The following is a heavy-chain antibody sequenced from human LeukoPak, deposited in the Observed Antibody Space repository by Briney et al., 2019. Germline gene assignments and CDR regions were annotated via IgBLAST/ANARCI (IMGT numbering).Heavy chain of an antibody. CDR1: GGSISSGDYY. Sequence: PSQTLSLTCTVSGGSISSGDYYWSWIRQPPGEGLEWIGYIYYSGSTYYNPSLKRRVTISVDTSKNQFYLKLSSVTAADTAVYYCARPLGTGGPFDPWGQGTLVTVSS. V-gene: IGHV4-30-4*01. CDR3: ARPLGTGGPFDP. J-gene: IGHJ5*02. CDR2: IYYSGST. D-gene: IGHD2-8*02.